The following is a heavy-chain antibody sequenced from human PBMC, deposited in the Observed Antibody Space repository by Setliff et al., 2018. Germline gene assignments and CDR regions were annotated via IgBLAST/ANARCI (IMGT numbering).Heavy chain of an antibody. CDR2: ISPYNGQT. D-gene: IGHD3-9*01. V-gene: IGHV1-18*01. Sequence: GASVKVSCKASGYTFTYFGLSWVRQAPGQGLEWMGWISPYNGQTTYAQRFQGRITMTTDTSTDTAYMELRNLRSDDTAIYFCAKEPAVSLTEAVRRTYYDYAMDAWGQGTTVTVS. J-gene: IGHJ6*02. CDR1: GYTFTYFG. CDR3: AKEPAVSLTEAVRRTYYDYAMDA.